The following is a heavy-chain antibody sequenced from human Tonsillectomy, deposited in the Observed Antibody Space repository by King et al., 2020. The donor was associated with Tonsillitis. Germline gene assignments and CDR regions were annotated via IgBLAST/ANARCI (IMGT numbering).Heavy chain of an antibody. J-gene: IGHJ6*03. CDR3: ARENGANYYSYYMDA. CDR1: GFTFSNYE. CDR2: ISSSGSTI. V-gene: IGHV3-48*03. Sequence: VQLVESGGGLVQPGGSLRLSCAASGFTFSNYEMNWVHQAPGKGLEWVSYISSSGSTIHYADSVKGRFTISRDNANNSLYLQMNSLRAEDTAVYYCARENGANYYSYYMDAWGKGTTVTVSS. D-gene: IGHD4/OR15-4a*01.